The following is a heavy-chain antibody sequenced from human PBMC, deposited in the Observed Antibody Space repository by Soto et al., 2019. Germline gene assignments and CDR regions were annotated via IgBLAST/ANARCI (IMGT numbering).Heavy chain of an antibody. Sequence: QVQLQESGPGLVKPSQTLSLTCTVSGGSTSSDNYWSRIRQPPGKGLEWIGHIYYSGNTDYNPSLKSRLAISIDTPKNQFSLKLGSVTAADTAVYFCAREGGESSDGLYYFDSWGQGSLVTVSS. CDR2: IYYSGNT. D-gene: IGHD3-16*01. J-gene: IGHJ4*02. CDR1: GGSTSSDNY. V-gene: IGHV4-30-4*01. CDR3: AREGGESSDGLYYFDS.